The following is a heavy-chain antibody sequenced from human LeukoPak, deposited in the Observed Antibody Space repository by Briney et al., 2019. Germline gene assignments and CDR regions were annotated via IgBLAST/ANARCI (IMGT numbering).Heavy chain of an antibody. CDR2: ISGSGTST. CDR3: AKGIDIVGAGEFDS. V-gene: IGHV3-23*01. J-gene: IGHJ4*02. CDR1: GFTFSSYA. Sequence: GGSLRLSCAVSGFTFSSYAMSWVRQAPGKGLEWVSAISGSGTSTYYADSVKGRFTISRDNSKNTLYLQTNSLRAEDTAVYYCAKGIDIVGAGEFDSWGQGTLVTVSS. D-gene: IGHD1-26*01.